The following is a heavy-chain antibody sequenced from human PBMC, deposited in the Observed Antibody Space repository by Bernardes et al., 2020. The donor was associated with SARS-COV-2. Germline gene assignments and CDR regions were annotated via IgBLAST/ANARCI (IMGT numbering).Heavy chain of an antibody. V-gene: IGHV4-39*01. CDR2: VFSSGTT. Sequence: SKTLYLTCAVSGDSITNRVSYWGWIRQTPGKGLEWIGSVFSSGTTYYNPSLKNRVAISVDTSKNQFSLNLSSVTATDTAVYYCARRGGAGRSFDYWGQGAQVTVSS. CDR3: ARRGGAGRSFDY. J-gene: IGHJ4*02. CDR1: GDSITNRVSY. D-gene: IGHD3-10*01.